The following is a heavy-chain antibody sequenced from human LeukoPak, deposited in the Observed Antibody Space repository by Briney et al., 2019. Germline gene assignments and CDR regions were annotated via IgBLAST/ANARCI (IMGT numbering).Heavy chain of an antibody. CDR1: EYTFSDYY. Sequence: GASVKVSCKASEYTFSDYYMHWVRQAPGQGLEWMGWINPNSGGTNHEQKFQGRVTMTSDTSITTAYMELSRLRSDDTAVYYCARGLTYYYDSSGPVDYWGQGILVTVSS. V-gene: IGHV1-2*02. CDR3: ARGLTYYYDSSGPVDY. CDR2: INPNSGGT. D-gene: IGHD3-22*01. J-gene: IGHJ4*02.